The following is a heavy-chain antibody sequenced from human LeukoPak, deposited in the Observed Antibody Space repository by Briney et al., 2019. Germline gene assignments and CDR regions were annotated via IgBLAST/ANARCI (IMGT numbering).Heavy chain of an antibody. CDR2: IYHSGST. D-gene: IGHD3-3*01. J-gene: IGHJ4*02. V-gene: IGHV4-38-2*02. CDR1: GYSISSGYY. Sequence: SETLPLTCPVSGYSISSGYYWGWIRQPPGKGLEWIGSIYHSGSTYYTPSLKSRVTISVDTSKNQFSLKLSSVTAADTAVYYCARDQGTIFGVASYYFDYWGQGTLVTVSS. CDR3: ARDQGTIFGVASYYFDY.